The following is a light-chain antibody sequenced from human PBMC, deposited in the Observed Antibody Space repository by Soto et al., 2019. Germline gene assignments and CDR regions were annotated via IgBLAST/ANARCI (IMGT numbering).Light chain of an antibody. CDR1: SSDVGGYNY. V-gene: IGLV2-8*01. J-gene: IGLJ1*01. CDR2: EVS. Sequence: QSVLTQPPSASGSPGQSVTISCTGISSDVGGYNYVSWYQQHPGKAPKLMIYEVSKRPSGVPDRFSGSKSGNTASLTVSGLQAEDEADYYCSSYAGSNNLVFGTGTKLTVL. CDR3: SSYAGSNNLV.